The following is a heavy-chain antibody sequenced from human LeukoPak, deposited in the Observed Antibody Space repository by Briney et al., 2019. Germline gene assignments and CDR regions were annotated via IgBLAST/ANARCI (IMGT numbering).Heavy chain of an antibody. CDR1: GFTFSAYG. V-gene: IGHV3-30*18. CDR2: ILYDGSKK. CDR3: ANFDGNSQAFHI. J-gene: IGHJ3*02. D-gene: IGHD5-24*01. Sequence: GGXLRLSCAASGFTFSAYGMHWVRQAPGKGLEWVASILYDGSKKYYGDSVKGRFSIYRDNSNYTLYLQMNRLRAEDTAVFYCANFDGNSQAFHIWGQGTLVTVSS.